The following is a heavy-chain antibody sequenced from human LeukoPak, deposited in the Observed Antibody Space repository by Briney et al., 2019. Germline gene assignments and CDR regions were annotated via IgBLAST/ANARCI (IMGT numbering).Heavy chain of an antibody. D-gene: IGHD1-26*01. CDR2: IYHSGRT. V-gene: IGHV4-38-2*02. CDR1: GYSIASGYL. J-gene: IGHJ4*02. Sequence: SETLSLTCTVSGYSIASGYLWGWIRQTPEKGLEWIATIYHSGRTYYNLSLKSRVTMSMDTSRNQFSLKVTSVTAAKAGLYFCARGGAWELSHRDYFDYWGQGTLVTVSS. CDR3: ARGGAWELSHRDYFDY.